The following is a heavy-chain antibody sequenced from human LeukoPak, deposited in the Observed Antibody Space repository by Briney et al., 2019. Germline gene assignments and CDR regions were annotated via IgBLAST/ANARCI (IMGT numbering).Heavy chain of an antibody. CDR1: GGTFSSYA. CDR3: ARDWGYYYDSSGYSGDY. J-gene: IGHJ4*02. V-gene: IGHV1-69*04. D-gene: IGHD3-22*01. Sequence: ASVKVSCKASGGTFSSYAISWVRQAPGQGLEWMGRIIPILGIANYAQKFQGRVTITADKSTSTAYMELSSLRSEDTAVYYCARDWGYYYDSSGYSGDYWGQGTMVPVSS. CDR2: IIPILGIA.